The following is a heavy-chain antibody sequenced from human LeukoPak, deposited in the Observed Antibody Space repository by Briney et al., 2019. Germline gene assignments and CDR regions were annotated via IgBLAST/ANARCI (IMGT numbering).Heavy chain of an antibody. V-gene: IGHV4-39*07. CDR3: ARGRRYYNY. CDR1: GGSISSSSYY. J-gene: IGHJ4*02. D-gene: IGHD3-9*01. CDR2: IYYSGST. Sequence: SETLSLTCTVSGGSISSSSYYWGWIRQPPGKGLEWIGSIYYSGSTYYNPSLKSRVTISVDTSKNRFSLKLSSVTAADTAVYYCARGRRYYNYWGQGTLVTVSS.